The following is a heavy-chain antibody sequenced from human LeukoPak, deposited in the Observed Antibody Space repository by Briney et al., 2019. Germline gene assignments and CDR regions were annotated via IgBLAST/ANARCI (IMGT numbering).Heavy chain of an antibody. Sequence: GGSLRLSCADSELTFRDSWMHWVRQAPGKGLEWVGRIKSKSDDGTIDYGAPVKGRFTILRDDSQNTLYLQMNSLRAEDTAVYYCARGGVYSYADGSIDYWGQGTLVTVSS. J-gene: IGHJ4*02. CDR2: IKSKSDDGTI. D-gene: IGHD5-18*01. V-gene: IGHV3-15*01. CDR1: ELTFRDSW. CDR3: ARGGVYSYADGSIDY.